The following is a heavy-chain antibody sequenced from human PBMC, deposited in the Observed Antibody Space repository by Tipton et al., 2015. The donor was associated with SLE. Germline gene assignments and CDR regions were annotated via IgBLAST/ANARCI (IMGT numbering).Heavy chain of an antibody. CDR2: ITPSGGDI. V-gene: IGHV3-48*03. CDR1: GFTFSSYE. CDR3: ARDHYDNSGYDYVEPDAFDV. Sequence: SLRLSCAASGFTFSSYEMNWVRQAPGKGLEWVSYITPSGGDIYYADSVKGRFTVSRDNAKNSLFLQMNSLRAEDTAVYYCARDHYDNSGYDYVEPDAFDVWGQGTMVTVSS. J-gene: IGHJ3*01. D-gene: IGHD3-22*01.